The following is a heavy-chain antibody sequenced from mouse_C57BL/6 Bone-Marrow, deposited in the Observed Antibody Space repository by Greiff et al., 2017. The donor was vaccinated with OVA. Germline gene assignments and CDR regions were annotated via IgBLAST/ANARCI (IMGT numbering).Heavy chain of an antibody. CDR2: IYPRSGNT. J-gene: IGHJ2*01. Sequence: VQLQQSGAELARPGASVKLSCKASGYTFTSYGISWVKQRTGQGLEWIGEIYPRSGNTYYNEKFKGKATLTADKSSSTAYMELRSLTSDDSAVYFCARGWLLNFDYWGQGTTLTVSS. V-gene: IGHV1-81*01. D-gene: IGHD2-3*01. CDR3: ARGWLLNFDY. CDR1: GYTFTSYG.